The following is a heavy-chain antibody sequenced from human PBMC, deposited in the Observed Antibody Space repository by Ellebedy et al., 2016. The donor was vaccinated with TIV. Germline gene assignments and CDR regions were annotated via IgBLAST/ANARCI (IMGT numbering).Heavy chain of an antibody. Sequence: PGGSLRLSCAASGFTFSSYAMCWVRQAPGKGLEWISTISDSGSGTFFADSVKGRFTISRDNSKNTLYLQMDSLRVDDTAMYYCAKGLGPYATAPDYWGQGTLVTVSS. CDR1: GFTFSSYA. D-gene: IGHD3-16*01. J-gene: IGHJ4*02. V-gene: IGHV3-23*01. CDR2: ISDSGSGT. CDR3: AKGLGPYATAPDY.